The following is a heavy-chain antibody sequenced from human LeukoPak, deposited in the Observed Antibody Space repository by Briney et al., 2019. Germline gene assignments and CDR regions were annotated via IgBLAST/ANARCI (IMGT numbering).Heavy chain of an antibody. CDR1: GFTFTNYW. Sequence: GGSLRLSCAASGFTFTNYWMHWVRQAPGKGLVWVARINKDGRGPDYSDSVKGRFTVSRDNAKNTVHLQMNSLRAEDTAVYYCVRDGGHYDFDHWGQGTLVTV. CDR3: VRDGGHYDFDH. J-gene: IGHJ4*02. CDR2: INKDGRGP. V-gene: IGHV3-74*01. D-gene: IGHD4-17*01.